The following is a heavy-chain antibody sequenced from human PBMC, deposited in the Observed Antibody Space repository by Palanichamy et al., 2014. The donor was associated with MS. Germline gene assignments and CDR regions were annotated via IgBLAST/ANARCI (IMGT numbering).Heavy chain of an antibody. CDR2: ITGAGDFT. V-gene: IGHV3-23*01. D-gene: IGHD3-10*01. CDR1: GFAFRPYA. Sequence: LESGGGLVQPGESLRLSCVASGFAFRPYAMSWVRQAPGRGPEWVASITGAGDFTFYANSVRGRFTMSRDNSKNMLSVQMNSLRAEDTALYYCARGRGVGAIDWFDPWGQGTLVIVSS. CDR3: ARGRGVGAIDWFDP. J-gene: IGHJ5*02.